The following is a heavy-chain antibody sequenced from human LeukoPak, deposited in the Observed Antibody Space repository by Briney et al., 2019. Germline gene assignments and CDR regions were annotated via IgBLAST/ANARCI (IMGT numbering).Heavy chain of an antibody. CDR3: AKGRQWLVTFDY. V-gene: IGHV3-23*01. CDR1: GFTFSSYA. Sequence: PGGPLRLSCAAPGFTFSSYALSWVRQAPGKGLEWVSAIIGGGSGTYYADSVKGRFTISRDNSKNTLYLQMNSLRADDTAVYFCAKGRQWLVTFDYWGQGTLVSVSS. CDR2: IIGGGSGT. J-gene: IGHJ4*02. D-gene: IGHD6-19*01.